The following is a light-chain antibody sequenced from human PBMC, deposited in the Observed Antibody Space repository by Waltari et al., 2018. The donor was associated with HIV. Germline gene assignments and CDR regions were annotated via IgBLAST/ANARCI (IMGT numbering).Light chain of an antibody. J-gene: IGLJ1*01. CDR2: DVT. CDR3: SSYTGSSTRYV. CDR1: SSDVGGYNY. Sequence: QSALTQPASFSGSPGQSITIPCSGTSSDVGGYNYVSWYQQHPGKAPKLMIYDVTNRPSGVSDRFSASKSGNTASLTISGLQAEDEADYYCSSYTGSSTRYVFGTGTKVTVL. V-gene: IGLV2-14*03.